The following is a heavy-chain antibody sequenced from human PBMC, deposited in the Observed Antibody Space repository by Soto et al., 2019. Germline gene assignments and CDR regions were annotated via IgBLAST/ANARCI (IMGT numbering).Heavy chain of an antibody. J-gene: IGHJ5*02. CDR3: ARPNCSGGSCIAGGWFDP. D-gene: IGHD2-15*01. Sequence: QLQLQESGPGLVKPSETLSLTCFVSGGSISSSSFYWVWVRQPPGKGLEWIGSISNSGTTYYNPSLKSRVTISVDTSRNQFSLKLNSVTAADTSVYFCARPNCSGGSCIAGGWFDPWGQGTLVTVSS. CDR1: GGSISSSSFY. CDR2: ISNSGTT. V-gene: IGHV4-39*01.